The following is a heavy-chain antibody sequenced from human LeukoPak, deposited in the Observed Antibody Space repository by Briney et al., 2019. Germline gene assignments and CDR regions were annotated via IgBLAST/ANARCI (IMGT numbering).Heavy chain of an antibody. CDR3: ARGYSYGLGSF. CDR2: IYSGGST. CDR1: GFTVSSNY. V-gene: IGHV3-53*01. D-gene: IGHD5-18*01. Sequence: PGGPLRLSCAASGFTVSSNYMSWVRQAPGKGLEWVSVIYSGGSTYYADSVKGRFTISRDNSKNTLYLQMNSLRAEDTAVYYCARGYSYGLGSFWGQGTLVTVSS. J-gene: IGHJ4*02.